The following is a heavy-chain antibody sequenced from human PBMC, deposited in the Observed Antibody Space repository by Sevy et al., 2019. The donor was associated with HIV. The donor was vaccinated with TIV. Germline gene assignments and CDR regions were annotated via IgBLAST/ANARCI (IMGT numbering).Heavy chain of an antibody. V-gene: IGHV3-7*01. Sequence: GGSLRLSCAASGFTFSIYWMSWVRQAPGKGLEWMANIKQDGSAKDYVDSVKGRFTISRDNAKNSLYLQMNSLRAEDTAVYYCARGEAAAFDIWGQGTMVTVSS. CDR1: GFTFSIYW. CDR2: IKQDGSAK. D-gene: IGHD1-26*01. J-gene: IGHJ3*02. CDR3: ARGEAAAFDI.